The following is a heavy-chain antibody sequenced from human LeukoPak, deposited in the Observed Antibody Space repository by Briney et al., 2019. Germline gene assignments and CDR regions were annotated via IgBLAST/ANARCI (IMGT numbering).Heavy chain of an antibody. CDR1: GYSFTSYW. V-gene: IGHV5-51*01. CDR2: IHPGDSDT. CDR3: ARGFGSTWLEY. J-gene: IGHJ1*01. D-gene: IGHD6-13*01. Sequence: GESLKISCRGSGYSFTSYWIGWVRQMPGKGLEWMGIIHPGDSDTRYSPSFQGQVTISADKSLTTAYLQWSSLKASDTAMYYCARGFGSTWLEYWGQGTLVTVSS.